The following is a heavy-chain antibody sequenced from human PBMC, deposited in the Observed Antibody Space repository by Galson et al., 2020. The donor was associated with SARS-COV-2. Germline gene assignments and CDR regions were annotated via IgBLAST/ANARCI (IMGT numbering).Heavy chain of an antibody. J-gene: IGHJ6*02. CDR2: IIPIFGTA. CDR3: ARVKYYYDSSGYSALDYGMDV. CDR1: GGTFSSYA. Sequence: SVKVSCKASGGTFSSYAISWVRQAPGHGLEWMGGIIPIFGTANYAQKFQGRVTITADESTSTAYMELSSLRSEDTAVYYCARVKYYYDSSGYSALDYGMDVWGQGTTVTVSS. D-gene: IGHD3-22*01. V-gene: IGHV1-69*13.